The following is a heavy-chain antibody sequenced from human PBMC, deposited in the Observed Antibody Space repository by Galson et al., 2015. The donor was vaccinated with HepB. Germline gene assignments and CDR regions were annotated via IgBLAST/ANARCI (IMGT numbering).Heavy chain of an antibody. V-gene: IGHV1-69*13. CDR2: IIPIFGTA. J-gene: IGHJ4*02. D-gene: IGHD2-15*01. CDR3: ARVHCSGGSCYFDY. Sequence: SVKVSCKASGGTFSSYAISWVRQAPGQGLEWMGGIIPIFGTANYAQKFQGRVTITADESTSTAYMELSSLRSEDTAVYYCARVHCSGGSCYFDYWGQGTLVTVSS. CDR1: GGTFSSYA.